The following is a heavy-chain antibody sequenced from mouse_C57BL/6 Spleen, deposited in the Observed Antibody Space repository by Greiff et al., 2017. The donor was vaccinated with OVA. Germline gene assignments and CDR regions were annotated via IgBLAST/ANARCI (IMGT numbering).Heavy chain of an antibody. CDR3: ARDDYSKYYYAMDY. J-gene: IGHJ4*01. D-gene: IGHD2-5*01. CDR1: GYAFSSYW. Sequence: QVQLQQSGAELVKPGASVKISCKASGYAFSSYWMNWVKQRPGKGLEWIGQIYPGDGDTNYNGKFKGKATLTADKSSSTAYMQLSSLTSEDSAVYFCARDDYSKYYYAMDYWGQGTSVTVSS. CDR2: IYPGDGDT. V-gene: IGHV1-80*01.